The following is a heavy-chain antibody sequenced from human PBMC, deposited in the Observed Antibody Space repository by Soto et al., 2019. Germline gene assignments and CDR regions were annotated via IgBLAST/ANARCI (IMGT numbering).Heavy chain of an antibody. J-gene: IGHJ4*02. CDR3: ARSARLEPGTIYFDY. CDR2: IYHSGST. D-gene: IGHD1-7*01. CDR1: GGSISSGGYS. Sequence: QLQLQESGSGLVKPSQTLSLTCAVSGGSISSGGYSWSWIRQPPGTGLEWIGYIYHSGSTYYNPSLKRRVTITVDRSKNQFSLTLSSVTAADTAVYYCARSARLEPGTIYFDYWGQGTLVTVSS. V-gene: IGHV4-30-2*01.